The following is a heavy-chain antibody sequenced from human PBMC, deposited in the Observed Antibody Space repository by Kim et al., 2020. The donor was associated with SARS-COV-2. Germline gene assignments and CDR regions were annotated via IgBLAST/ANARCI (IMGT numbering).Heavy chain of an antibody. D-gene: IGHD5-12*01. V-gene: IGHV3-33*01. CDR3: ARDPPYSGYDYADY. J-gene: IGHJ4*02. CDR1: GFTFSSYG. CDR2: IWYDGSNK. Sequence: EGSLRLSCAASGFTFSSYGMHWVRQAPGKGLEWVAVIWYDGSNKYYADSVKGRFTISRDNSKNTLYLQMNSLRAEDTAVYYCARDPPYSGYDYADYWGQGTLVTVSS.